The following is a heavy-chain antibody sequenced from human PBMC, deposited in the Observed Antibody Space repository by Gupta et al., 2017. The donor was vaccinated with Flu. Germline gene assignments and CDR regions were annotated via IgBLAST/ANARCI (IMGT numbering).Heavy chain of an antibody. V-gene: IGHV1-2*06. Sequence: VRQAPGQGLEWMGRVNPHSGTTNYEHRFQGRVTLAMDTSISTVYMELTSLTSDDTAVYYCARERFCTSGSCFRWFDPWGQGSPVIVSS. J-gene: IGHJ5*02. D-gene: IGHD2-8*01. CDR2: VNPHSGTT. CDR3: ARERFCTSGSCFRWFDP.